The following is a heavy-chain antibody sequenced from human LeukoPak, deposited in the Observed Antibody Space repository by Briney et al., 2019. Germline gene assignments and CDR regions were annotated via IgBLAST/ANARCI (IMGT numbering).Heavy chain of an antibody. J-gene: IGHJ3*02. Sequence: KSSETLSLTCTVSGGSFSSYYWSWIRQPPGKGLEWIGYIYYSGSTNYNPSLKSRVTISVDTSKNQFSLKLSSVTAADTAVYYCASSYGSGSFDAFDIWGQGTMVTVSS. CDR2: IYYSGST. V-gene: IGHV4-59*01. CDR3: ASSYGSGSFDAFDI. D-gene: IGHD3-10*01. CDR1: GGSFSSYY.